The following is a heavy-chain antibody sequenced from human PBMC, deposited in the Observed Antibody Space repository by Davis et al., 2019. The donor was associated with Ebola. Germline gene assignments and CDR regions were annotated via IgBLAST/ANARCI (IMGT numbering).Heavy chain of an antibody. Sequence: GGSLRLSCAASGFTFSSYAMSWVRQAPGKGLEWVSAIGTAGDTYYPGSVKGRFTISRENAKNSLYLQMNSLRAEDTAVYYCARAETSILWWSYGMDVWGQGTTVTVSS. D-gene: IGHD2-21*01. V-gene: IGHV3-13*01. CDR3: ARAETSILWWSYGMDV. CDR2: IGTAGDT. CDR1: GFTFSSYA. J-gene: IGHJ6*02.